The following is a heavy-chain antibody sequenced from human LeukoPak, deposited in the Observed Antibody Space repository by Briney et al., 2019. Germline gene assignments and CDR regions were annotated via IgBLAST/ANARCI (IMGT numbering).Heavy chain of an antibody. V-gene: IGHV3-74*01. CDR3: VRDPSNSGNWFDL. CDR1: GFNLRDYW. J-gene: IGHJ5*02. CDR2: LGTDGAYT. D-gene: IGHD4-11*01. Sequence: GGSLRLSCAASGFNLRDYWMHWVRQAPGKGLVWVSRLGTDGAYTNYADSVKGRFTISRDNAKNTLYLQKDSLRAEDTAFYYCVRDPSNSGNWFDLWGQGTLVTVSS.